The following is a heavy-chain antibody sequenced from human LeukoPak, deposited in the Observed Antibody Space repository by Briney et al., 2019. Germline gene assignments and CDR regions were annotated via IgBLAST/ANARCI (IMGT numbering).Heavy chain of an antibody. D-gene: IGHD1-26*01. Sequence: ASVKVSCKASGYTFTSYAMNWVRQAPGQGLEWMGWINTNTGNPTYAQGFTGRFVFSLDTSVSTAYLQISSLKAEDTAVYYCARVGLRGVELRIDWFDPWGQGTLVTVSS. J-gene: IGHJ5*02. CDR2: INTNTGNP. CDR3: ARVGLRGVELRIDWFDP. V-gene: IGHV7-4-1*02. CDR1: GYTFTSYA.